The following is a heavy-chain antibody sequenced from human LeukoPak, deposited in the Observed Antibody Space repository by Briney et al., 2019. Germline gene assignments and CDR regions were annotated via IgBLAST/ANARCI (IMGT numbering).Heavy chain of an antibody. D-gene: IGHD2-2*01. V-gene: IGHV3-21*01. Sequence: GGSLRLSCAASGSIFSAYSMNWVRQAPGKGLEWVSSIKSDSSHISYANSVRGRFTISRDNGQNSLYLQINSLRVEDTAVYYCARGVVPAAFDIWGQGTMVTVSS. CDR1: GSIFSAYS. CDR2: IKSDSSHI. CDR3: ARGVVPAAFDI. J-gene: IGHJ3*02.